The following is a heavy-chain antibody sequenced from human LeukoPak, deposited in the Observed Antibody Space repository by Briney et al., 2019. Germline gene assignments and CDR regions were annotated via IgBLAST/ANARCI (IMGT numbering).Heavy chain of an antibody. Sequence: GGSLRLSCAASGFTFSSYSMNWVRQAPGKGLEWVSSISSSSSYIYYADSVKGRFTISRDNSKNTLYLQMNSLRAEDTAVYYCAKLASIAAAGEFDPWGQGTLVTVSS. D-gene: IGHD6-13*01. J-gene: IGHJ5*02. CDR2: ISSSSSYI. CDR3: AKLASIAAAGEFDP. CDR1: GFTFSSYS. V-gene: IGHV3-21*04.